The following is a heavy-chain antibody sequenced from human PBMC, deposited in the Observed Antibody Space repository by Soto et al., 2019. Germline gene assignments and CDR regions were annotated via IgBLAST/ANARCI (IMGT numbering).Heavy chain of an antibody. V-gene: IGHV3-33*01. CDR2: IWYDGSNK. CDR1: GFTFSSYG. Sequence: QVQLVESGGGVVQPGRSLRLSCAASGFTFSSYGMHWVRQAPGKGLEWVAVIWYDGSNKYYADSVKGRFTISRDNSKNTLYLQMNSLRAEDTAVSYCARDRCSGGSCYEYDAFDIWCQGTMVTVSS. CDR3: ARDRCSGGSCYEYDAFDI. J-gene: IGHJ3*02. D-gene: IGHD2-15*01.